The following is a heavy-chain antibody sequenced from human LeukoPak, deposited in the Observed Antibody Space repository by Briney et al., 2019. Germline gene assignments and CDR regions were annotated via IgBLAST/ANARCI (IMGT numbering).Heavy chain of an antibody. D-gene: IGHD6-25*01. J-gene: IGHJ4*02. Sequence: PGGSLRLSCVASGFTFSSYGMSWVRQAPGMGLEWVSAISGSGGITYYAASVRGRFTISRDNSKNTVYLQMNSLRAEDTAAYFCAKEALPGIAAAGRVYWGQGTLVTVSS. V-gene: IGHV3-23*01. CDR2: ISGSGGIT. CDR3: AKEALPGIAAAGRVY. CDR1: GFTFSSYG.